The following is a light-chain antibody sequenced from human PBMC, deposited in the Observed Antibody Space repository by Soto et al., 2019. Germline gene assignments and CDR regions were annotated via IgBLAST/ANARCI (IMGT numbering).Light chain of an antibody. CDR2: AAS. Sequence: DIQMTQSPFSLYASVGDRVTITCRASQTILSYLNWYQQKPGKAPKLLISAASNLQSGVPSRFSGVGSGTEFTLTISSLQPEDFATYHCQQSYNTPWTFGQGTKVDIK. CDR3: QQSYNTPWT. CDR1: QTILSY. V-gene: IGKV1-39*01. J-gene: IGKJ1*01.